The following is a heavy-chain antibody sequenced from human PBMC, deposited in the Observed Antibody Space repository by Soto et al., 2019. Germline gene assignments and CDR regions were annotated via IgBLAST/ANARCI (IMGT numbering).Heavy chain of an antibody. CDR1: GGSFSGYY. V-gene: IGHV4-34*01. J-gene: IGHJ4*02. CDR2: INHSGST. Sequence: SETLSLTCAVYGGSFSGYYWSWIRQPPGKGLEWIGEINHSGSTNYNPSLKSRVTISVDTSKNQFSLKLSSVTAADTAVYYCARARYYGSGSISNPHRWGQGTLVTVSS. D-gene: IGHD3-10*01. CDR3: ARARYYGSGSISNPHR.